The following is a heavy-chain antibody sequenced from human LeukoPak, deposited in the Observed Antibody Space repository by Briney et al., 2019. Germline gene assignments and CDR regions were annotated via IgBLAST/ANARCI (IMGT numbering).Heavy chain of an antibody. CDR1: GFTFRCFE. Sequence: GGSLRLSCAVSGFTFRCFEMNWVRQGPGKGLEWVAFISSSGSTMYLAHSVRGGFTIYSDNARTSMYLQMNSLRSEDTAVYYCARPPDEDSPFDLWGQGTMVTVSS. CDR3: ARPPDEDSPFDL. V-gene: IGHV3-48*03. J-gene: IGHJ3*01. CDR2: ISSSGSTM.